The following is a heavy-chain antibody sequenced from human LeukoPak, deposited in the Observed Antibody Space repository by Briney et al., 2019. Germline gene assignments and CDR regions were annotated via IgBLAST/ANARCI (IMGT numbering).Heavy chain of an antibody. V-gene: IGHV4-39*07. Sequence: PSETLSLTCTVSGGSISSNTYYWGWIRQPPGKGLEWIGSMHHSGSTDYNPSLSSRVTISIDTSKNQFSLRLTSVTAADMAVYYCARTLVVVVEDWFDPWGQGTLVTVSS. CDR3: ARTLVVVVEDWFDP. D-gene: IGHD2-15*01. CDR2: MHHSGST. CDR1: GGSISSNTYY. J-gene: IGHJ5*02.